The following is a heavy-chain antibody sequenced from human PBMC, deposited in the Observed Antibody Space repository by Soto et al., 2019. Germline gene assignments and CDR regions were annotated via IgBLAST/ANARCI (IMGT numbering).Heavy chain of an antibody. CDR2: IYPGDSDT. CDR1: GYTFTNYW. Sequence: PGESLKISCNGSGYTFTNYWIGRVRQMPGKGPEWMGIIYPGDSDTKYNPSFQGQVTISADKSITTTYLQWSSLKASDTAIYYCAASIFYYGMDVWGQGTTVTVSS. J-gene: IGHJ6*02. V-gene: IGHV5-51*01. CDR3: AASIFYYGMDV.